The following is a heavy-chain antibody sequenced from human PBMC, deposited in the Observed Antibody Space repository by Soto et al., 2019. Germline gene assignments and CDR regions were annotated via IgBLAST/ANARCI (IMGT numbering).Heavy chain of an antibody. V-gene: IGHV2-5*02. CDR3: AYRQDYRSSWDSGWFDP. D-gene: IGHD6-13*01. CDR2: IYWDDDK. J-gene: IGHJ5*02. CDR1: GFSLSTNGVG. Sequence: QITLKESGPPLVEPTQTLTLTCASSGFSLSTNGVGVGWIRQPPGKALEWLAFIYWDDDKSYSPSLRTRLTIIKDTSKNQVVLIMTNMGPVDTGTYYCAYRQDYRSSWDSGWFDPWGQGTLVTVSS.